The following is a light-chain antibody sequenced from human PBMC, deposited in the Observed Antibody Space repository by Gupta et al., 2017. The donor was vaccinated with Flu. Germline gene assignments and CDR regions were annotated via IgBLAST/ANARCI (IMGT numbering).Light chain of an antibody. J-gene: IGKJ2*01. CDR2: AAS. V-gene: IGKV1-39*01. CDR3: QQSYSTPHT. Sequence: LSASFGDSVTVTCRASQSIGSYLNWYQQKIGKAPRLLIYAASSLQSGVSSRFSGGESGTAGTDFTLTISSLQPDDFAIYYCQQSYSTPHTFGQGTKLDIK. CDR1: QSIGSY.